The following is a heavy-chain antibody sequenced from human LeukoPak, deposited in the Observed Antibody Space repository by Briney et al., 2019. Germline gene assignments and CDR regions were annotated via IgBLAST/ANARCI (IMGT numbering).Heavy chain of an antibody. CDR2: ISSSGTYI. V-gene: IGHV3-21*01. J-gene: IGHJ3*02. D-gene: IGHD3-10*01. CDR1: EFTFSAYS. CDR3: ARGELLWFGEVYAFDI. Sequence: GGSLRLSCAASEFTFSAYSMNWVRQAPGKGLEWVSSISSSGTYIYYADSVKGRFTISRDNAKNSLHLQMNSLRAGDTAVYYCARGELLWFGEVYAFDIWGQGTMVTVSS.